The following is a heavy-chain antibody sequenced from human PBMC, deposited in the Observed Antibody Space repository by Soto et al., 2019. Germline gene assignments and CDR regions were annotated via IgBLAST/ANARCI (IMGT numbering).Heavy chain of an antibody. D-gene: IGHD3-22*01. CDR1: GFTFNTYW. CDR2: ISGDGSQT. V-gene: IGHV3-74*01. Sequence: GGSLRLSCAASGFTFNTYWMHWVRQAPGKGPVWVSRISGDGSQTRYADSVQGRFTISRDNTKNTLFLQMNSPRAEDTAVYYCVRGYFYDIDGPYFDYWGQGT. CDR3: VRGYFYDIDGPYFDY. J-gene: IGHJ4*02.